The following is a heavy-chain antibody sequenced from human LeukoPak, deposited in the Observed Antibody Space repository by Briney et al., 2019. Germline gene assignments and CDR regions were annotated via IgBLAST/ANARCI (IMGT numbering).Heavy chain of an antibody. CDR3: TRHAYGDPRFDY. J-gene: IGHJ4*02. V-gene: IGHV3-49*04. Sequence: GGSLRLSCTSSGFTVGHYAVSWVRQAPGKGLEWVGFIRSEALGATTEYAASVKGRFSISRDDSTVYLQMNSLKTEDTAFYYCTRHAYGDPRFDYWGQGTLVTVSS. CDR1: GFTVGHYA. D-gene: IGHD4-17*01. CDR2: IRSEALGATT.